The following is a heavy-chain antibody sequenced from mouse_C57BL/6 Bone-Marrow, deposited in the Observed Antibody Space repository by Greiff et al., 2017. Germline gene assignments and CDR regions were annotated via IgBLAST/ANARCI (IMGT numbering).Heavy chain of an antibody. CDR1: GYAFSSYW. CDR2: INPGDGDT. J-gene: IGHJ1*03. V-gene: IGHV1-80*01. D-gene: IGHD2-4*01. Sequence: QVQLLQSGAELVKPGASVKLSCKASGYAFSSYWMNWVRQRPGKGLEWIGQINPGDGDTNYHGKFKGKVTLTEDKYTSTAYMQLSRLTSEDSAVYFCARGNDYLYFDVWGKGTTLTVSS. CDR3: ARGNDYLYFDV.